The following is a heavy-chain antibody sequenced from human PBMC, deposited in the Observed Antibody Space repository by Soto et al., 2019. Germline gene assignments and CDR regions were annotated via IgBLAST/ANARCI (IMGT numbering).Heavy chain of an antibody. V-gene: IGHV3-23*01. D-gene: IGHD3-10*01. CDR3: AKDGEDYYGSGSPRWFDP. CDR1: GFTFSSYA. Sequence: GGSLRLSCAASGFTFSSYAMSWVRQAPGKGLEWVSAISGSGGSTYYADSVKGRFTISRDNSKNTLYLQMNSLRAEDTAVYYCAKDGEDYYGSGSPRWFDPWGQGTLVTVSS. CDR2: ISGSGGST. J-gene: IGHJ5*02.